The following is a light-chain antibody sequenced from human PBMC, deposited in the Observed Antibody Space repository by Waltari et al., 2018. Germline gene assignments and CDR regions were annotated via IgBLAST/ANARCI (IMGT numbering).Light chain of an antibody. V-gene: IGLV3-25*03. J-gene: IGLJ3*02. CDR1: ALPTQS. Sequence: SYELTQPPSVSVSPGQTARITCSGAALPTQSAYWYQQKPGQAPVLVIYKDSERPSGIPERFSGYSSGTTVTLTISGVQAEDEADYYCQSADSSGTYPEVFGGGTKLTVL. CDR2: KDS. CDR3: QSADSSGTYPEV.